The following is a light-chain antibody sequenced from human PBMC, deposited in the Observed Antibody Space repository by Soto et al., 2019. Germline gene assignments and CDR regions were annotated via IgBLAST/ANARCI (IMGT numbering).Light chain of an antibody. CDR1: SSDVGGYDY. Sequence: QSALTQPRSVSGSPGQSVIISCTGTSSDVGGYDYVSWYQHHPGKAPKLIIYDVSKWPSGVPDRFSGSKSGNMASLTISGLQTEDEADYHCCSYAGSYTFVFGSGTKLTVL. V-gene: IGLV2-11*01. CDR3: CSYAGSYTFV. J-gene: IGLJ1*01. CDR2: DVS.